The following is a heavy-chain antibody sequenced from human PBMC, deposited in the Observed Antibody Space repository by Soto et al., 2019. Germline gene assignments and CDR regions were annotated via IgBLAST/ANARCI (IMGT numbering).Heavy chain of an antibody. CDR2: INPNSGGT. V-gene: IGHV1-2*04. CDR3: ARDRDCSGGSCRNWFDP. D-gene: IGHD2-15*01. CDR1: GYTFTGYY. J-gene: IGHJ5*02. Sequence: ASVKVSCKASGYTFTGYYMHWVRQAPGQGLEWMGWINPNSGGTNYAQKFQGWVTMTRDTSISTAYVELSRLRSDDTAVYYCARDRDCSGGSCRNWFDPWGQGTLVTVSS.